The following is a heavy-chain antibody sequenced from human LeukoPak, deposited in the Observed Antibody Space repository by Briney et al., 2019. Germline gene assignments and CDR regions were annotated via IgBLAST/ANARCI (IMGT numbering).Heavy chain of an antibody. CDR3: ARGYSSGWYGY. CDR2: INHSGST. Sequence: PSETLSLTCAVYGGSFSGYYWSWIRQPPGKGLEWIGEINHSGSTNYNPSLKSRVTISADTSKNQFSLKLSSVTAADTAVYYCARGYSSGWYGYWGQGTLVTVSS. CDR1: GGSFSGYY. D-gene: IGHD6-19*01. V-gene: IGHV4-34*01. J-gene: IGHJ4*02.